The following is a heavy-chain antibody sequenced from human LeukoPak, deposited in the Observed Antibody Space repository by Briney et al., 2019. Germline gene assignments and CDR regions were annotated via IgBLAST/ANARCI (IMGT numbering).Heavy chain of an antibody. J-gene: IGHJ1*01. V-gene: IGHV3-9*01. Sequence: GRSLRLSCAASGFTFDDYAMHWVRQAPGKGLEWVSGISWNSGSIGYADSVMGRFTISRDNAKNSLYLQMNSLRAEDTALYYCAKVDGYCSSTSCYRDAEYFQHWGQGTLVTVSS. CDR3: AKVDGYCSSTSCYRDAEYFQH. D-gene: IGHD2-2*02. CDR1: GFTFDDYA. CDR2: ISWNSGSI.